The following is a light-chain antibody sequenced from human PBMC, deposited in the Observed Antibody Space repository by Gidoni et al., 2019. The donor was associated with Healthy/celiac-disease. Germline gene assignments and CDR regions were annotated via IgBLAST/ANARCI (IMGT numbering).Light chain of an antibody. CDR3: QQYDNLFIFT. V-gene: IGKV1-33*01. Sequence: DIQMTQSPSSLSASVGDRVTITCQASQDISNYLNWYQQKPGKAPKLLIYDASNLETGVPSRFSGSGSGTDFTFTISSLQPEDIATYYCQQYDNLFIFTFGPXTKVDIK. J-gene: IGKJ3*01. CDR1: QDISNY. CDR2: DAS.